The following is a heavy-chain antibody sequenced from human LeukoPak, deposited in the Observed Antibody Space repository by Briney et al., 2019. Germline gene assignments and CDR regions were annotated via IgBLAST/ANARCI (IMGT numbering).Heavy chain of an antibody. CDR1: GFTFSSYG. CDR2: IRYDGSNK. V-gene: IGHV3-30*02. Sequence: GGPLRLSCAASGFTFSSYGMHWVRQAPGKGLEWVAFIRYDGSNKYYADSVKGRFTISRDNSKNTLYLQMNSLRAEDTAVYYCAKEERYYGSGKRYYYGMDVWGQGTTVTVSS. CDR3: AKEERYYGSGKRYYYGMDV. J-gene: IGHJ6*02. D-gene: IGHD3-10*01.